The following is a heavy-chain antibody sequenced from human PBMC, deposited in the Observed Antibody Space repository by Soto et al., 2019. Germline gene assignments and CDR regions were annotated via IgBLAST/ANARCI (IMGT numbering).Heavy chain of an antibody. CDR3: ARAQFYDILTADDYGMDV. Sequence: GSSVKPCSEAWLSSYRSTVLSWGRQAPGHGLEWMGRIIPMFSTPHYAQKFHGRVTIIADESTTTVNMEMRGLTYEDTAVYYCARAQFYDILTADDYGMDVWG. V-gene: IGHV1-69*13. CDR2: IIPMFSTP. D-gene: IGHD3-9*01. CDR1: LSSYRSTV. J-gene: IGHJ6*02.